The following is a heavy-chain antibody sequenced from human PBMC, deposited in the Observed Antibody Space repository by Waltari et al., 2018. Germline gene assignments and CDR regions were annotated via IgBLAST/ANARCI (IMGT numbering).Heavy chain of an antibody. Sequence: QVQLVQSGAEVKKPGASVKVSCKASGYTFTSYDINWVRQATGQGLEWMGWMNPNSGNTGYAQKFQCRVTMTRNTSISTAYMGLSSLRSEDTAVYYCARGRGYDILTGYYISYFDYWGQGTLVTVSS. CDR2: MNPNSGNT. CDR1: GYTFTSYD. D-gene: IGHD3-9*01. CDR3: ARGRGYDILTGYYISYFDY. V-gene: IGHV1-8*01. J-gene: IGHJ4*02.